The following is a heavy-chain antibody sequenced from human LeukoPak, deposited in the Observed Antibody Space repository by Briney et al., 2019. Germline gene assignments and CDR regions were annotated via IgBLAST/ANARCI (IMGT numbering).Heavy chain of an antibody. CDR3: ASWLGGSYPSEYNWFDP. CDR1: GYTFTSYD. J-gene: IGHJ5*02. D-gene: IGHD1-26*01. CDR2: MNPNSGNT. V-gene: IGHV1-8*01. Sequence: GASVKVSCKASGYTFTSYDINWVRQATGQGLEWMGWMNPNSGNTGYAQKFQGRVTMTRNTSISTAYMELSSLRSDDTAVYSCASWLGGSYPSEYNWFDPWGQGTLVTVSS.